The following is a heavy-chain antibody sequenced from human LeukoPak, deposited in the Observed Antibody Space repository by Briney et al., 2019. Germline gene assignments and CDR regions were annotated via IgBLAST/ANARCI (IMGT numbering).Heavy chain of an antibody. CDR2: IYYSGST. J-gene: IGHJ5*02. V-gene: IGHV4-59*11. Sequence: SETLSLTCTVSGGSISSHYWSWIRQPPGKGLEWIGYIYYSGSTNYNPSLKSRVTISVDTSKNQFSLKLSSVTAADTAVYYCAREFGGFRFDPWGQGTLVTVSS. CDR3: AREFGGFRFDP. D-gene: IGHD3-16*01. CDR1: GGSISSHY.